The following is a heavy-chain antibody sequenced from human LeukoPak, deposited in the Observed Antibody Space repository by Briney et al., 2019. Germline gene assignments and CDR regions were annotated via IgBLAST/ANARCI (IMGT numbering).Heavy chain of an antibody. D-gene: IGHD3-10*01. Sequence: SETLSLTCSVSGVSIRSGGYYWSWIRQHPGKGLEWIGYSYYSGSTYYNPSLKTRVIITLDTSKNQFSLKMSSVTAADTAVYYCARDAEDYYGSGSYSPGIDVWGQGTTVTVSS. CDR1: GVSIRSGGYY. J-gene: IGHJ6*02. CDR2: SYYSGST. CDR3: ARDAEDYYGSGSYSPGIDV. V-gene: IGHV4-31*03.